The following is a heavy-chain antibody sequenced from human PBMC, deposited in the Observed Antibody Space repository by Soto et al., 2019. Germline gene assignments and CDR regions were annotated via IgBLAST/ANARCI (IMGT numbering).Heavy chain of an antibody. J-gene: IGHJ6*02. D-gene: IGHD2-15*01. CDR2: IIPIFGTA. V-gene: IGHV1-69*13. CDR1: GGTFSSYA. Sequence: SVKVSCKASGGTFSSYAISWVRQAPGQGLEWMGGIIPIFGTANYAQKFQGRVTITADESTSTAYMELSSLRSEDTAVYYCARPTWGYCSGGSCYSVSYYYGMDVWGQGTTVTVSS. CDR3: ARPTWGYCSGGSCYSVSYYYGMDV.